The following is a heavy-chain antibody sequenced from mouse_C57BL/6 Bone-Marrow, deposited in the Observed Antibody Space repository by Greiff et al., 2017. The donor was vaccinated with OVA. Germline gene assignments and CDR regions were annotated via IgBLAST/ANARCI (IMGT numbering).Heavy chain of an antibody. V-gene: IGHV7-1*01. D-gene: IGHD1-1*01. J-gene: IGHJ3*01. CDR1: GFTFSDFY. CDR3: ARDAGTTVAPFAY. CDR2: SRNKANDYTT. Sequence: EVHLVESGGGLVQSGRSLRLSCATSGFTFSDFYMEWVRQAPGKGLEWIAASRNKANDYTTEYSASVKGRFIVSRDTSQSILYLQMNALRAEDTAIYYCARDAGTTVAPFAYWGQGTLVTVSA.